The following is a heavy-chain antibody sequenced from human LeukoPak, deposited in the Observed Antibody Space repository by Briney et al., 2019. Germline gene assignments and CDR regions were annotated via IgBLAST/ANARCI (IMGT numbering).Heavy chain of an antibody. CDR1: GYTFTNYD. J-gene: IGHJ6*03. CDR2: MNPNSGNT. Sequence: ASVTVSFKASGYTFTNYDINWVRQATGQGLEGMGWMNPNSGNTGYPQKLQGRGPMTRTSSIATAYMELRSMRSGDKAVYYCARARWGAPRRGYYMDVWGKGTTVTVSS. CDR3: ARARWGAPRRGYYMDV. V-gene: IGHV1-8*01. D-gene: IGHD3-16*01.